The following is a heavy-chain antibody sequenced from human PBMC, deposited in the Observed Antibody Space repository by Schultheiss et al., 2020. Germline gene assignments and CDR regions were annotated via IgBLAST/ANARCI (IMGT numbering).Heavy chain of an antibody. J-gene: IGHJ4*02. D-gene: IGHD1-26*01. V-gene: IGHV3-74*01. CDR1: GFTLSNHY. CDR2: IRYDGGTT. CDR3: ARNTGNSLDY. Sequence: GGSLRLSCAASGFTLSNHYMHWVRRVPGEGLVSVAYIRYDGGTTAYADSVRGRFTISRDNAKNIVYLQMDSLRAEDTAVYYCARNTGNSLDYWGQGTLVTVSS.